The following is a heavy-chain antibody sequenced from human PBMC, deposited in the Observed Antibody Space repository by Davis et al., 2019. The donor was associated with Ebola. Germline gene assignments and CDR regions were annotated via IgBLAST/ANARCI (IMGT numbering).Heavy chain of an antibody. Sequence: SETLSLTCTVSGGSVSSGSYYWSWIRQPPGKGLEWIGEIYHSGSTNYNPSLKSRVTISVDTSKNQFSLKLSSVTAADTAVYYCARRMRGQSPLDYWGQGTLVTVSS. V-gene: IGHV4-39*01. CDR1: GGSVSSGSYY. J-gene: IGHJ4*02. D-gene: IGHD3-16*01. CDR3: ARRMRGQSPLDY. CDR2: IYHSGST.